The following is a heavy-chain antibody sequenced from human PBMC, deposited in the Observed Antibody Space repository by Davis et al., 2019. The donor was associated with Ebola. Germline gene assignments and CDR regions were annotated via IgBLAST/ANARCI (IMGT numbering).Heavy chain of an antibody. CDR1: TASASSNVYS. CDR2: VYNRHTT. CDR3: AALFSGSYLAYVDV. Sequence: MPSETLSLTCSFATASASSNVYSWNWIRQSPGKGLEWIGFVYNRHTTNYNPSLNSRVTISKDTSKNQFSLKLSSVSAADSAVYYCAALFSGSYLAYVDVWGKGTTVTVS. J-gene: IGHJ6*03. D-gene: IGHD1-26*01. V-gene: IGHV4-61*08.